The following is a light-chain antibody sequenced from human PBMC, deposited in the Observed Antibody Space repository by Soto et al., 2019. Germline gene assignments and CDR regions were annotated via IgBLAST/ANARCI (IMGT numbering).Light chain of an antibody. Sequence: DIQMTQSPSSLSASVGDRVTITCRASQSISSYLNWYQQKPGKAPKLLIYAASSLQSGVPSRFSGSGSGTEFTLTISSLQPEDFATYYCQHYNSYSEAFGQGTKVAI. J-gene: IGKJ1*01. CDR1: QSISSY. V-gene: IGKV1-17*01. CDR2: AAS. CDR3: QHYNSYSEA.